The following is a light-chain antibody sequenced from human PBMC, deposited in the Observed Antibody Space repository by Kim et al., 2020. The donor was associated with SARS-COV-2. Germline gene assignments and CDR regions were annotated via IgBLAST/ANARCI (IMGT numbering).Light chain of an antibody. CDR3: QAWDSNTVI. CDR1: KFGNKY. V-gene: IGLV3-1*01. CDR2: QDN. J-gene: IGLJ2*01. Sequence: SYELTQPPSVSVSPGQTATITCSGDKFGNKYVSWYQQKPGQSPVLVIYQDNKRPSGIPERFSGSNSGNTATLTISGTQTLDEAVYYCQAWDSNTVIFGGGTQLTVL.